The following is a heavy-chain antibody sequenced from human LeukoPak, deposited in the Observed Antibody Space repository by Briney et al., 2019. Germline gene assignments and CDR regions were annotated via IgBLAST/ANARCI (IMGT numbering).Heavy chain of an antibody. CDR1: GGSISSGGYY. V-gene: IGHV4-31*03. D-gene: IGHD1-26*01. Sequence: SETLSLTCTVSGGSISSGGYYWSWIRQHPGKGLEWIGYIYYSGSTYYNPSLKSRVTISVDTSKNQFSLKLSSVTAADTAVYYCARAEVGATWYFDYGGQGTLVTVSS. CDR2: IYYSGST. J-gene: IGHJ4*02. CDR3: ARAEVGATWYFDY.